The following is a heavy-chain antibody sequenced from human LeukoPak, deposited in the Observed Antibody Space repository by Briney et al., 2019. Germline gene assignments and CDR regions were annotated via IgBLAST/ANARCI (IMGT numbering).Heavy chain of an antibody. CDR3: ARKYGDYAFDY. V-gene: IGHV3-30-3*01. D-gene: IGHD4-17*01. CDR1: GFTFRSYA. J-gene: IGHJ4*02. CDR2: ISYDGSNE. Sequence: GRSLRLSCAASGFTFRSYAMHWVCQAPGKGLEWVAVISYDGSNEYYADSVKGRFTISRDNSKNTLFLQMNSLRAEDTAVYYCARKYGDYAFDYWGQGTLVTVSS.